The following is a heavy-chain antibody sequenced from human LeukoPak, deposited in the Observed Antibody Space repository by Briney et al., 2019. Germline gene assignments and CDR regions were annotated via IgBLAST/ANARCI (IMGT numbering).Heavy chain of an antibody. CDR1: GGSISSYY. J-gene: IGHJ4*02. D-gene: IGHD6-19*01. CDR3: ASTVRSGWYPPQLDY. CDR2: IYYSGST. V-gene: IGHV4-59*08. Sequence: SDTLSLTCTVSGGSISSYYWSWIRQPPGKGLEWIGYIYYSGSTNYNPSLKSRVTISVDTSKNQFSLKLSSVTAADTAVYYCASTVRSGWYPPQLDYWGQGTLVTVSS.